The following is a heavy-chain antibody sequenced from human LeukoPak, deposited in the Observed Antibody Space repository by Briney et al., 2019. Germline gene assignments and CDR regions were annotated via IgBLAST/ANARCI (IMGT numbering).Heavy chain of an antibody. Sequence: KPSETLSLTCAVYGGSFSGYYWSWIRQPPGKGLEWIGEINHSGSTNYNPSLKSRVTISVDTSKNQFSLKLSSVTAADTAVYYCARQDYGDYSSDYYMDVWGKGTTVTISS. D-gene: IGHD4-17*01. CDR2: INHSGST. V-gene: IGHV4-34*01. CDR3: ARQDYGDYSSDYYMDV. CDR1: GGSFSGYY. J-gene: IGHJ6*03.